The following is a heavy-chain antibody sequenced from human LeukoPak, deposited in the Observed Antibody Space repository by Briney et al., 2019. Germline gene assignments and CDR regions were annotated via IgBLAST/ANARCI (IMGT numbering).Heavy chain of an antibody. J-gene: IGHJ4*02. CDR3: ARAAAAGTQWDY. CDR1: GFTFDDYA. D-gene: IGHD6-13*01. V-gene: IGHV3-9*01. Sequence: PGGSLRLSCAASGFTFDDYAMHWVRQAPGKGLEWVSGISWNSGSRGYADSVKGRFTISRDNAKNSLYLQMNSLRAEDTAVYYCARAAAAGTQWDYWGQGTLVTVSS. CDR2: ISWNSGSR.